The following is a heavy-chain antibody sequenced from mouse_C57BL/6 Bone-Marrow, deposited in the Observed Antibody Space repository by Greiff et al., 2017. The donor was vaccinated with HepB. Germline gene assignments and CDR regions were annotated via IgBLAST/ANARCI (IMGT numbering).Heavy chain of an antibody. CDR3: ARGLYDYDFAY. V-gene: IGHV3-1*01. J-gene: IGHJ3*01. CDR1: GYSITSGYD. Sequence: EVKLQESGPGMVKPSQSLSLTCTVTGYSITSGYDWHWIRHFPGNKLEWMGYISYSGSTNYNPSLKSRISITHDTSKNHFFLKLNSVTTEDTATYYCARGLYDYDFAYWGQGTLVTVSA. D-gene: IGHD2-4*01. CDR2: ISYSGST.